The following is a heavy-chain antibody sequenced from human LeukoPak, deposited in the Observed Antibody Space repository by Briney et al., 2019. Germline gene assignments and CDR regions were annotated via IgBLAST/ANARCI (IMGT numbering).Heavy chain of an antibody. V-gene: IGHV3-30*04. CDR1: GFTFSSYA. J-gene: IGHJ4*02. Sequence: GGSPRLSCAASGFTFSSYAMHWVRQAPGKGLEWVAVISYDGSNKYYADSVKGRFTISRDNSKNTLYLQMNSLRAEDTAVYYCATNRWAWGQGTLVTVSS. CDR3: ATNRWA. CDR2: ISYDGSNK. D-gene: IGHD5-24*01.